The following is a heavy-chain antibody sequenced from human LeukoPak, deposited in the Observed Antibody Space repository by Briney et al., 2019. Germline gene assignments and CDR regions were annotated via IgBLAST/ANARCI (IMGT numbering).Heavy chain of an antibody. D-gene: IGHD3-10*01. CDR3: ARGGGGYYGSGSYLIDH. CDR1: GYSFRNYG. V-gene: IGHV1-18*01. CDR2: ISVYNGNA. J-gene: IGHJ4*02. Sequence: ASVKVSCKASGYSFRNYGISWVRQAPGQGLEYMGWISVYNGNANYAQRLQGRVTMTADTSTSTVYMELRSLRSDDTAVYYCARGGGGYYGSGSYLIDHWGQGTLVTVSS.